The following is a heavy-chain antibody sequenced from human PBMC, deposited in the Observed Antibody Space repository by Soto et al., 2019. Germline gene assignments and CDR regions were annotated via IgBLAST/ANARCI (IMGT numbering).Heavy chain of an antibody. CDR1: GGSFSGYY. V-gene: IGHV4-34*01. CDR3: ARAPPWVARYMDY. CDR2: INHSGST. J-gene: IGHJ4*02. Sequence: SETLSLTCAVYGGSFSGYYWSWIRQPPGKGLEWIGEINHSGSTNYNPSLKSRVTISVDTSKNQFSLKLSSVTAADTAVYYCARAPPWVARYMDYWGQGTLVTVSS. D-gene: IGHD1-1*01.